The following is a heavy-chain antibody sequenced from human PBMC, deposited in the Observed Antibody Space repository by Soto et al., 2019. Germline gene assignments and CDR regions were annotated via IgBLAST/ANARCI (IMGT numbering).Heavy chain of an antibody. Sequence: QVQLRESGPGLVKPSQTLSLTCTVSGGSISNGDFLWSWIRQPPGKGLEWIGYIYYSGNTYYNPSLKSRVTISGGTSKNQSPWNRSSVTASDTAVYYGARGNCTPPGGNCPNYWRQGALGPVPS. CDR1: GGSISNGDFL. D-gene: IGHD2-8*01. J-gene: IGHJ4*02. CDR2: IYYSGNT. V-gene: IGHV4-30-4*01. CDR3: ARGNCTPPGGNCPNY.